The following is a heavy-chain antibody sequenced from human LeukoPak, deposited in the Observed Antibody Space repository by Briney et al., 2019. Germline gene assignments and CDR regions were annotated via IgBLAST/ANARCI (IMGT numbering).Heavy chain of an antibody. CDR3: ARALKLWFGELSRYNWFDP. CDR2: IYHSGST. J-gene: IGHJ5*02. V-gene: IGHV4-4*02. D-gene: IGHD3-10*01. CDR1: GGSISSSNW. Sequence: SGTLSLTCAVSGGSISSSNWWSWVRQPPGKGLEWIGEIYHSGSTNYNPSLKSRVTMSVDTSKNQFSLKLSSVTAADTAVYYCARALKLWFGELSRYNWFDPWGQGTLVTVSS.